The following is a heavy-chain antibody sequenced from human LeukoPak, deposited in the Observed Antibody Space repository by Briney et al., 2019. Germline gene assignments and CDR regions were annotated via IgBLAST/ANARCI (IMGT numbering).Heavy chain of an antibody. CDR3: AKDYSSGWYSLVIDY. CDR1: GFTFSSYA. CDR2: ISGSGGST. J-gene: IGHJ4*02. V-gene: IGHV3-23*01. Sequence: DPGGSLRLSCAASGFTFSSYAMSWVRQAPGRGLEWVSAISGSGGSTYYADSVKGRFTISRDNFKNTLYLQMNSLRAEDTAVYYCAKDYSSGWYSLVIDYWGQGTLVTVSS. D-gene: IGHD6-19*01.